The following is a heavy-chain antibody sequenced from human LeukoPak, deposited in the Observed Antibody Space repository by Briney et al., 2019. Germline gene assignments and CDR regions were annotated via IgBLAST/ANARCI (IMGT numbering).Heavy chain of an antibody. D-gene: IGHD4/OR15-4a*01. CDR3: ANEEVPNDY. CDR1: GFSFSRHA. V-gene: IGHV3-23*01. J-gene: IGHJ4*02. CDR2: LSRGGDTT. Sequence: GGSLRLSCAVSGFSFSRHAMTWVRQPPGKGLEWVSALSRGGDTTYYADSVKGRFTISRDVSKNILYPQLDSLRADDTALYYCANEEVPNDYWGQGTLVTVAS.